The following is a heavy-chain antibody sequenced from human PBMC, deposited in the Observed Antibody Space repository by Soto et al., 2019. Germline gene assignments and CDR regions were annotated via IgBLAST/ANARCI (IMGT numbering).Heavy chain of an antibody. J-gene: IGHJ3*02. D-gene: IGHD2-21*02. V-gene: IGHV1-18*01. CDR1: GSTFNSYG. CDR3: ARGPTVGDI. Sequence: QVQLVQSGGEVKKPGASVKVSCKASGSTFNSYGISWVRQAPGQGLEWMGWIRVKNGNTNYAQNFQGRFTMTTDTSTSTAYMELRSLRSDDTAVYYCARGPTVGDIWGQGTMVTVSS. CDR2: IRVKNGNT.